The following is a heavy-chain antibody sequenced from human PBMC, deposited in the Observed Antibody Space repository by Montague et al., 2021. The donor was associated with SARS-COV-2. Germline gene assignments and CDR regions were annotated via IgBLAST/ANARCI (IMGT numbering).Heavy chain of an antibody. CDR2: IYDSGST. Sequence: SETLSLTCTVTGDSVISDTYYWSWIRQPPGKGLEWIGFIYDSGSTSYNPSLHSRVTITIDTSKNQFSLNLMSVTPADTAVYYCVKGSGYPWGQGTLVTVSS. V-gene: IGHV4-61*01. D-gene: IGHD3-22*01. J-gene: IGHJ5*02. CDR3: VKGSGYP. CDR1: GDSVISDTYY.